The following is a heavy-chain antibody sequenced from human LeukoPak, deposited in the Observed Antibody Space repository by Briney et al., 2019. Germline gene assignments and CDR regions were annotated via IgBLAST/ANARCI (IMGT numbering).Heavy chain of an antibody. CDR3: ATSRMRGAFDI. D-gene: IGHD3-10*01. Sequence: GGSLRLSCAASGYPFSSYWMTWVRQAPGKGLEWLTNINQDGSEIYYVGSVQGRFIISRDNAKNSLYLQMNSLRVDDMAVYYCATSRMRGAFDIWGQGTMVTVSS. J-gene: IGHJ3*02. CDR2: INQDGSEI. V-gene: IGHV3-7*01. CDR1: GYPFSSYW.